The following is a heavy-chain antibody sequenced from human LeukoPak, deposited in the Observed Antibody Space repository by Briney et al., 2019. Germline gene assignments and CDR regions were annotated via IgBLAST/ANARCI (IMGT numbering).Heavy chain of an antibody. CDR1: GFTFSSYW. V-gene: IGHV3-23*01. D-gene: IGHD1-26*01. J-gene: IGHJ4*02. CDR3: AKGGKWDVTPFDY. Sequence: GGSLRLSCAASGFTFSSYWMSWVRQAPGKGLEWVSTISGGGGSTYYADSVKGRFTISRDNSKNTLYLQVNSLRAEDTAVYYCAKGGKWDVTPFDYWGQGTLVTVSS. CDR2: ISGGGGST.